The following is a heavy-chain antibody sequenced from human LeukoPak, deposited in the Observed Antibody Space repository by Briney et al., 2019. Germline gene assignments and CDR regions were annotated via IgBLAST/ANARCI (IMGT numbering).Heavy chain of an antibody. CDR3: ARDPPPLMATTIGGWFDP. J-gene: IGHJ5*02. CDR1: GGTFSSYA. D-gene: IGHD5-24*01. V-gene: IGHV1-69*05. Sequence: ASVKVSCKASGGTFSSYAISWVRQAPGQGLEWMGGIIPIFGTANYAQKFQGRVTITTDESTSTAYMELSSLRSEDTAVYYCARDPPPLMATTIGGWFDPWGQGTLVTVSS. CDR2: IIPIFGTA.